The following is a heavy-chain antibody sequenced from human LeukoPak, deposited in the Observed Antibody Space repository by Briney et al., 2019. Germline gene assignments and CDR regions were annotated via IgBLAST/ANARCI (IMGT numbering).Heavy chain of an antibody. J-gene: IGHJ4*02. CDR2: ISAYNGNT. Sequence: ASVTVSFKASGYTFTIYGITWVRQAPGQGREWMGWISAYNGNTNYAQKVQGRVTITTDTSTSTAYMELRSLRSDDAAVYYCARVVGGTTVTTYPYFDYWGQGTLVTVSS. D-gene: IGHD4-17*01. CDR1: GYTFTIYG. CDR3: ARVVGGTTVTTYPYFDY. V-gene: IGHV1-18*01.